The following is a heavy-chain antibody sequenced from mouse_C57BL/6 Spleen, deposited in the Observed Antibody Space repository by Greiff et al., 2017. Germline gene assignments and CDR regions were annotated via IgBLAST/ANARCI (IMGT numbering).Heavy chain of an antibody. CDR3: ARAGPLWYFDV. CDR1: GYSITSGYY. CDR2: IGYAGST. J-gene: IGHJ1*03. D-gene: IGHD4-1*01. V-gene: IGHV3-6*01. Sequence: EVQLVESGPGLVKPSQSLSLTCPVSGYSITSGYYWNWIRQFPGNKLEWVGYIGYAGSTNYNPPLKNRISITRDPSKNQFFLKLNAVTTEDTATYYCARAGPLWYFDVWGTGTTVTVSS.